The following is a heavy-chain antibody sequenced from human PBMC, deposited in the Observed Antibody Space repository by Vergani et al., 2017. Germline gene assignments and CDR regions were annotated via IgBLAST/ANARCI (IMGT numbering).Heavy chain of an antibody. J-gene: IGHJ6*02. CDR3: ASSAAVAGTGYYGMDV. V-gene: IGHV1-69*13. Sequence: QVQLVQSGAEAKKPGSSVKVSCKASGGTFSSYAISWVRQAPGQGLEWMGRIIPIFGTANYAQKFQGRVTITADESTSTAYMELSSLRSEDTAVYYCASSAAVAGTGYYGMDVWGQGTTVTVSS. CDR1: GGTFSSYA. D-gene: IGHD6-19*01. CDR2: IIPIFGTA.